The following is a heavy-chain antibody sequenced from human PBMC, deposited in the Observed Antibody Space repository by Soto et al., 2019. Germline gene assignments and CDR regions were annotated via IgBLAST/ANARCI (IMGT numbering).Heavy chain of an antibody. CDR2: VFHTGFT. CDR3: ATSQKGYNWNYFDH. Sequence: SETLSLTCAVSGGSVSGSYYYWAWLRQSPGKGPEWIGSVFHTGFTSYNPSLESRVSVSVDTSKSQFSLKLSAVTASDTAVYYCATSQKGYNWNYFDHWGQGALITVSS. V-gene: IGHV4-39*01. J-gene: IGHJ4*02. CDR1: GGSVSGSYYY. D-gene: IGHD1-1*01.